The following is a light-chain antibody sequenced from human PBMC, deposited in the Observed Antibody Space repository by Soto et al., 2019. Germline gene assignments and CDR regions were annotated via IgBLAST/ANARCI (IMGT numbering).Light chain of an antibody. CDR1: QSISSW. Sequence: DNVVTPSPSTXSESPGDRVPISCRASQSISSWLAWYQQKTGKXPXXXIYDAYQLETGVTTSITGSGYGTEFTLTSSSLQTDDCATYYCQQYNRYYTLGQGTKVDI. CDR2: DAY. V-gene: IGKV1-5*01. CDR3: QQYNRYYT. J-gene: IGKJ2*01.